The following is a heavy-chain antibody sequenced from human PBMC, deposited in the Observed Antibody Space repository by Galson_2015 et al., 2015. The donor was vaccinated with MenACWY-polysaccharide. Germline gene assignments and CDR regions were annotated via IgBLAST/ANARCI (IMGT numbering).Heavy chain of an antibody. V-gene: IGHV4-39*01. CDR2: FYYSGST. J-gene: IGHJ4*02. Sequence: ETLSLTCTVSGGSVGSSRYSWGWIRQPPGKGLEWIGSFYYSGSTYYNPSLKSRVTISVDTSKNQFFLNLNSVTASDTAVYYCARNCNPWYSSLPYYFDYWGQGTLVTVSS. CDR3: ARNCNPWYSSLPYYFDY. D-gene: IGHD6-19*01. CDR1: GGSVGSSRYS.